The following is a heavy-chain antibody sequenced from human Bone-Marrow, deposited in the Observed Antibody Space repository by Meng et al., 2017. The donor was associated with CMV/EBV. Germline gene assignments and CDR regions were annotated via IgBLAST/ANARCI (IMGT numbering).Heavy chain of an antibody. CDR2: ISSSGNTK. CDR3: AKAMRVTTDQFDY. J-gene: IGHJ4*02. D-gene: IGHD4-11*01. CDR1: EFTFSNYE. V-gene: IGHV3-48*03. Sequence: GESLKISCAASEFTFSNYEMHWVRQAPGKGLEWVSYISSSGNTKYYADSVRGRFTISRDNNKNSLYLQMNSLRAEDTALYYCAKAMRVTTDQFDYWGQGTLVTVSS.